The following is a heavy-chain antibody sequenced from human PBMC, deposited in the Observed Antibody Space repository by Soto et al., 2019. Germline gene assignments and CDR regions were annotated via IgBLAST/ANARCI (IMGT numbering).Heavy chain of an antibody. CDR1: GGTFSSYA. CDR3: ARAIMATNPRPLDY. CDR2: IIPIFGTA. V-gene: IGHV1-69*13. Sequence: ASVKVSCKASGGTFSSYAISWVRQAPGQGLEWMGGIIPIFGTANYAQKFQGRVTITADESTSTAYMELSSLRSEDTAVYYCARAIMATNPRPLDYWGQGTLVTVSS. D-gene: IGHD5-12*01. J-gene: IGHJ4*02.